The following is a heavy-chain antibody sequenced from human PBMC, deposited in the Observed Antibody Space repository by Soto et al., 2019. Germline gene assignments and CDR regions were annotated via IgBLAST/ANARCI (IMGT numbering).Heavy chain of an antibody. CDR3: AKRASSSRRSPPIINY. D-gene: IGHD3-10*01. J-gene: IGHJ4*02. CDR2: VGGGGENT. CDR1: GFTFSSYS. V-gene: IGHV3-23*01. Sequence: EVQLLESGGGLVQPGRSLRLSCAASGFTFSSYSMNWVRQAPGKGLEWVAAVGGGGENTYYADSVKGRFTISRDDSQNSIYLQMNSLRTADTAIYFCAKRASSSRRSPPIINYWAQGTLFT.